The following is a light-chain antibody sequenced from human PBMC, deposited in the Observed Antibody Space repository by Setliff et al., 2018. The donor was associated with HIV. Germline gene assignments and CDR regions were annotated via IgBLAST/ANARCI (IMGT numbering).Light chain of an antibody. J-gene: IGLJ1*01. CDR2: EGS. CDR3: CSYAGSTLYV. Sequence: QSVLAQPASVSGSPGQSITISCTGTSSDIGNYNFVSWYQQHPGKAPKLMIYEGSERPSGVSNRFSGSKSGNTASLTISGLQAEDEADYYCCSYAGSTLYVFGTGTKVTVL. V-gene: IGLV2-23*01. CDR1: SSDIGNYNF.